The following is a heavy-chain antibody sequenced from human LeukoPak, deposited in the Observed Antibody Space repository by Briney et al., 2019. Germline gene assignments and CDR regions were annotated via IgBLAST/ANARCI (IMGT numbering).Heavy chain of an antibody. CDR2: IWPGDSDT. J-gene: IGHJ4*02. V-gene: IGHV5-51*01. CDR3: ARGRGGEIPGYSSSWYFDY. Sequence: GESLKISCKGSGYSFTSYWIGWVRQMPGKGLEWMGIIWPGDSDTRYSPSFQGQVTISADKSISTAYLQWGSLKASDTAMYYCARGRGGEIPGYSSSWYFDYWGQGTLVTVSS. CDR1: GYSFTSYW. D-gene: IGHD6-13*01.